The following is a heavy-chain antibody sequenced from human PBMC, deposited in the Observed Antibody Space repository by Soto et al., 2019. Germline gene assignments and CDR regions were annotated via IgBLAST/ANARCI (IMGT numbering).Heavy chain of an antibody. CDR3: ARARREGGYFDY. J-gene: IGHJ4*02. D-gene: IGHD1-26*01. CDR2: IYHSGST. CDR1: GGSISSGGYS. Sequence: SETLSLTCAVSGGSISSGGYSWSWIRQPPGKGLEWIGYIYHSGSTYYNPSLKSRVTISVDRSKNQFSLKLSSVTAADTAVYYCARARREGGYFDYWGQGTLVTVSS. V-gene: IGHV4-30-2*01.